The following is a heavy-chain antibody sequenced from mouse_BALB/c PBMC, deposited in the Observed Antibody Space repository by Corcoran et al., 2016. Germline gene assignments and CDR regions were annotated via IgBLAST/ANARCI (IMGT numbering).Heavy chain of an antibody. Sequence: EVQLQQSGAELVKPGASVKLSCTASGFNIKDTYMHWVKQRPEQGLEWIGRIDPANGNTKYDPKFQGKATITADTSSNTAYLQLSSLTSEDTAVYYCARWGTMAVYFDYWGQGTTLTVSS. CDR3: ARWGTMAVYFDY. V-gene: IGHV14-3*02. J-gene: IGHJ2*01. CDR1: GFNIKDTY. CDR2: IDPANGNT. D-gene: IGHD3-3*01.